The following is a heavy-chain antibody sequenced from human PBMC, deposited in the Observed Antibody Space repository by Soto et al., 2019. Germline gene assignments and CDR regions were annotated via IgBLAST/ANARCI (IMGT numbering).Heavy chain of an antibody. V-gene: IGHV3-21*01. D-gene: IGHD1-26*01. CDR1: GFPFSAYN. J-gene: IGHJ4*02. CDR2: ISSSTTDM. Sequence: GGSLRLSCAASGFPFSAYNMNWVRQAPGKGLEWVSSISSSTTDMYYAESVKGRFTISRDNAKNSLYLHLKSLRAEDTAVYYCARPYSGSYSFDFWGQGTMVTVSS. CDR3: ARPYSGSYSFDF.